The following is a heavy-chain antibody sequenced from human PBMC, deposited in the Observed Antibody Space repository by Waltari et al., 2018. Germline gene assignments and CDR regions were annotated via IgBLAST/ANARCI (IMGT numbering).Heavy chain of an antibody. CDR3: ARREYYYDSSGYYRYNWFDP. V-gene: IGHV1-69*12. J-gene: IGHJ5*02. Sequence: QVQLVQSGAEVKKPGSSVKVSCKASGGTFSSYAISWVRQAPGQGLEWMGGFIPIFGQANYAQKFQGRVTITADESTSTAYMELSSLRSEDTAVYYCARREYYYDSSGYYRYNWFDPWGQGTLVTVSS. D-gene: IGHD3-22*01. CDR1: GGTFSSYA. CDR2: FIPIFGQA.